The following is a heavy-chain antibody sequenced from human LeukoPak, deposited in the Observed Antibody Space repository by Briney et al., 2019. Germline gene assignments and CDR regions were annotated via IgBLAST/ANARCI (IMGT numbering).Heavy chain of an antibody. J-gene: IGHJ4*02. CDR2: ISGGGGTT. Sequence: PGGSLRLSCAASGFTFSSYSMNWVRQAPGKGLEWVSGISGGGGTTTYADSVKGRFTISRDNSKNTLYLQMNSLRAEDTAIYYCAKDISSGWYFDFWGQGTLVTVSS. CDR1: GFTFSSYS. V-gene: IGHV3-23*01. D-gene: IGHD6-19*01. CDR3: AKDISSGWYFDF.